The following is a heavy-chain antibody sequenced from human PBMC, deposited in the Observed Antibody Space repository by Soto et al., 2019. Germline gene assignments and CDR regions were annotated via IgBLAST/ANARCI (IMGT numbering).Heavy chain of an antibody. Sequence: GGSLRLSCAASGFTFSSYAMSWVRQAPGKGLEWVSAISGSGGSTYYADSVKGRFTISRDNSKNTLYLQMNSLRAEDTAVYYCAKPLTVRGDKYGDYFYYYGMDVWGQGTTVTVSS. CDR2: ISGSGGST. D-gene: IGHD4-17*01. V-gene: IGHV3-23*01. CDR1: GFTFSSYA. J-gene: IGHJ6*02. CDR3: AKPLTVRGDKYGDYFYYYGMDV.